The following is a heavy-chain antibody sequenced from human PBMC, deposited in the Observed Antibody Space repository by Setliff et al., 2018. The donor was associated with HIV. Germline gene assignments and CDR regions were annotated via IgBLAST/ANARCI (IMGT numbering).Heavy chain of an antibody. CDR2: INPNSGGT. Sequence: AASVKVSCKASGYTFTGYYMHWVRQAPGQGLEWMGWINPNSGGTNYAQKFQGRVTITADESTSTAYMELSSLRSEDTAVYYCARGGVYYYDSSGWSMGYWGQGTLVTVSS. CDR3: ARGGVYYYDSSGWSMGY. D-gene: IGHD3-22*01. J-gene: IGHJ4*02. V-gene: IGHV1-2*02. CDR1: GYTFTGYY.